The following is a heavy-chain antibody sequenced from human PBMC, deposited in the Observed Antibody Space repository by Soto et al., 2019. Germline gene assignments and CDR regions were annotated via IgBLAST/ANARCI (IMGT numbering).Heavy chain of an antibody. Sequence: PXGSLRLTVAASGFTFSSYGMDWVRQAPGKGLEWVSYISSSSSTIYYADSVKGRFTISRDNAKNSLYLQMNSLRDEDTAVYYCARTSVAQLPVLWFDTWGQGTLVTVSS. CDR1: GFTFSSYG. J-gene: IGHJ5*02. D-gene: IGHD2-15*01. CDR3: ARTSVAQLPVLWFDT. CDR2: ISSSSSTI. V-gene: IGHV3-48*02.